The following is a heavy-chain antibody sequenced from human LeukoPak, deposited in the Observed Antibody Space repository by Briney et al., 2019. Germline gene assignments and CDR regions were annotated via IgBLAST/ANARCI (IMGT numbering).Heavy chain of an antibody. CDR2: ISSSSSYI. CDR3: ASDRSSSFDY. V-gene: IGHV3-21*01. Sequence: GGSLRLSCAASGFTFSSYSMNWVRQAPGKGLEWVSSISSSSSYIYYADSVKGRFTISRDNAKNSLYLQMNGLRAEVTAVYYCASDRSSSFDYWGQGTLVTVSS. J-gene: IGHJ4*02. CDR1: GFTFSSYS. D-gene: IGHD2-15*01.